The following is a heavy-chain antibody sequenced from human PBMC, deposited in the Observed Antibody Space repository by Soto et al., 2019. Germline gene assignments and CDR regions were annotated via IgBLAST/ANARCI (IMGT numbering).Heavy chain of an antibody. D-gene: IGHD3-22*01. J-gene: IGHJ4*02. CDR1: GCSINSSSYY. CDR3: ARQDFYYNSSSYSTFAS. V-gene: IGHV4-39*01. CDR2: IYYSGST. Sequence: PSEALALTCAVSGCSINSSSYYWSWVRQPPGKGLEWIANIYYSGSTYNNPSLKSRVTVSVDTSKNQFSLKLSSVTAADTAVYYCARQDFYYNSSSYSTFASWGQGTLVTVSP.